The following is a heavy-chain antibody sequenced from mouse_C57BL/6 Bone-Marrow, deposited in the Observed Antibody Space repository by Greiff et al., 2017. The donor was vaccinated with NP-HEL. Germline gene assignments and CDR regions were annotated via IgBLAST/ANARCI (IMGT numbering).Heavy chain of an antibody. CDR3: ARGGYYRAWFAY. D-gene: IGHD2-3*01. CDR1: GFTIKDYY. V-gene: IGHV14-2*01. CDR2: IDLEDGET. J-gene: IGHJ3*01. Sequence: VQLQQSGAELVKPGASVKLSCAASGFTIKDYYMHWVKQSTEQGLEWIGRIDLEDGETKYVPKFQGKATITADASSSTAYLQLSSLTSEDTAVYYCARGGYYRAWFAYWGQGTLVTVSA.